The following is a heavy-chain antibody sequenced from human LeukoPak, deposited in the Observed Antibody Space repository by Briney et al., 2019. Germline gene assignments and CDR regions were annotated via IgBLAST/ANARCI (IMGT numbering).Heavy chain of an antibody. J-gene: IGHJ2*01. CDR3: ARDGGERYFDWLLHEPALSWYFDL. CDR1: GYTFTGYY. CDR2: INPNSGGT. Sequence: ASVKVSCKASGYTFTGYYMHWVRQAPGQGLEWMGWINPNSGGTNYAQKFQGRVTMTRDTSISTAYMELSRLRSDDTAVYYCARDGGERYFDWLLHEPALSWYFDLWGRGTLVTVSS. V-gene: IGHV1-2*02. D-gene: IGHD3-9*01.